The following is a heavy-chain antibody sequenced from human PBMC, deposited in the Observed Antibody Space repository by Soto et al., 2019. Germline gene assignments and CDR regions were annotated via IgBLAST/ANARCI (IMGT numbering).Heavy chain of an antibody. V-gene: IGHV1-18*01. D-gene: IGHD3-9*01. J-gene: IGHJ4*02. CDR3: ARDPYYDILTGYLTPGYFDY. CDR2: ISAYNGNT. CDR1: GYTFTSYG. Sequence: ASVKVSCKASGYTFTSYGISWVRRAPGQGLEWMGWISAYNGNTNYAQKLQGRVTMTTDTSTSTAYMELRSLRSDDTAVYYCARDPYYDILTGYLTPGYFDYWGQGTLVTVS.